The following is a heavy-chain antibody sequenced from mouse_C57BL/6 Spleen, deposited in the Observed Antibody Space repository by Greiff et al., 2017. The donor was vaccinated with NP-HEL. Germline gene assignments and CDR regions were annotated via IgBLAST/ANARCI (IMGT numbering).Heavy chain of an antibody. D-gene: IGHD4-1*02. CDR1: GYTFTSYW. CDR3: ASNWDDWYFDV. J-gene: IGHJ1*03. Sequence: LVESGAELAKPGASVKLSCKASGYTFTSYWMHWVKQRPGQGLEWIGYINPSSGYTKYDQKFKDKATLTADKSSSTAYMQLSSLTYEDSAVYYCASNWDDWYFDVWGTGTTVTVSS. V-gene: IGHV1-7*01. CDR2: INPSSGYT.